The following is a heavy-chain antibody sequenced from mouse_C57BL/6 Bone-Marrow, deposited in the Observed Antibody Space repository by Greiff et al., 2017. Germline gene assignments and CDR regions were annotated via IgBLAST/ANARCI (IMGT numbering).Heavy chain of an antibody. J-gene: IGHJ3*01. CDR1: GYSITSGYY. CDR3: ASGGSWFAY. CDR2: ISYDGSN. Sequence: VQLKQSGPGLVKPSQSLSLTCSVTGYSITSGYYWNWIRQFPGNKLEWMGYISYDGSNNYNPSLKNRISITRDTSKNQFFLKLNSVTTEDTATYCCASGGSWFAYWGQGTLVTVSA. V-gene: IGHV3-6*01.